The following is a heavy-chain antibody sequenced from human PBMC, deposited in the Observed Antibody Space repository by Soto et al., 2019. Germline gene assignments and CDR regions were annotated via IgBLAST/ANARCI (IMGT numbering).Heavy chain of an antibody. V-gene: IGHV3-23*01. CDR3: AGRIAVAGTLAY. Sequence: GGSLRLSCAASGLTFSSYAMSWVRQAPGKGLEWVSAISGSGGSTFYADSVKGRFTISRDNSKNTLSLQMNSLRVEDTAVYYCAGRIAVAGTLAYWGQGTLVTVSS. CDR1: GLTFSSYA. D-gene: IGHD6-19*01. CDR2: ISGSGGST. J-gene: IGHJ4*02.